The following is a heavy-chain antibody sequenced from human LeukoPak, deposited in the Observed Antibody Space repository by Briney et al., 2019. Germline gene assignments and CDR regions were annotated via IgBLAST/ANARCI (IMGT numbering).Heavy chain of an antibody. CDR3: ARAKQQLAYFDY. J-gene: IGHJ4*02. Sequence: GGSLRLSCAASGFNFSSYGMHWVRQAPGKGLEWVALISYDGSYKSSVDSVMGRFTISRDNSKNTLYLQMNSLRAEDTAVYYCARAKQQLAYFDYWGQGTLVTVSS. V-gene: IGHV3-30*03. D-gene: IGHD6-13*01. CDR2: ISYDGSYK. CDR1: GFNFSSYG.